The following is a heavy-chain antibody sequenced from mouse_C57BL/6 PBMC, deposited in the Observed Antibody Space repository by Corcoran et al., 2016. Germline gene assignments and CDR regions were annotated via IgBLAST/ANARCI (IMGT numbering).Heavy chain of an antibody. CDR2: INPNNGGT. J-gene: IGHJ1*03. CDR3: ARRRGYGNYGDWYFDV. V-gene: IGHV1-22*01. D-gene: IGHD2-1*01. CDR1: GYTFTDYN. Sequence: EVQLQQSGPELVKPGASVKMSCKASGYTFTDYNMHWVKQSHGKSLEWIGYINPNNGGTSYNQKFKGKATLTVNKSSSTAYMELRSLTSEESAVYYCARRRGYGNYGDWYFDVWGTGTTVTVSS.